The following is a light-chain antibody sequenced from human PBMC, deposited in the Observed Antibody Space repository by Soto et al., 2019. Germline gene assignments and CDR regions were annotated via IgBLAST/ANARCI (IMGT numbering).Light chain of an antibody. CDR3: NSYTSGTTLV. Sequence: QSALTQPASVSGSPGQSITISCTGTSSDVGGYNYVSWYQQHPDKAPKLMIYDVSNRPSGVSNRFSGSKSGNTASLTISGLQAEDEDDYYCNSYTSGTTLVFGTGTKVTVL. V-gene: IGLV2-14*03. CDR2: DVS. J-gene: IGLJ1*01. CDR1: SSDVGGYNY.